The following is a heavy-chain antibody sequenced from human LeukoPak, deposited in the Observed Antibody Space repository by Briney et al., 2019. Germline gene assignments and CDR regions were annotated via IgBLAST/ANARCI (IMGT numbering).Heavy chain of an antibody. V-gene: IGHV4-59*01. Sequence: PSETLSLTCTVSGGSISSYYWSWIRQPPGKGLEWIGYIYYSGSTNYNPSLKSRVTISVDTSKNQFSLKLSSVTAADTAVYYCARWAVAATSDYFDYWGQGSLVTVSS. CDR1: GGSISSYY. CDR3: ARWAVAATSDYFDY. CDR2: IYYSGST. J-gene: IGHJ4*02. D-gene: IGHD2-15*01.